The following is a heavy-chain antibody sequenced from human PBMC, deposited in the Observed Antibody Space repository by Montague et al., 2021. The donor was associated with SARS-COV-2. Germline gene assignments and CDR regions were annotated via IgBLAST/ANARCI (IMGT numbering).Heavy chain of an antibody. CDR3: ARGRAVAVYDY. V-gene: IGHV3-64*01. J-gene: IGHJ4*02. CDR1: GFTFSSYA. Sequence: SLRLSCAAPGFTFSSYAMHWVRQAPGKGLEYVSAISSNGGSTYYANSVKGRFTISRDNSKNTLYLQMGSLRAEDMAVYYCARGRAVAVYDYWGQGTLVTVSS. D-gene: IGHD6-19*01. CDR2: ISSNGGST.